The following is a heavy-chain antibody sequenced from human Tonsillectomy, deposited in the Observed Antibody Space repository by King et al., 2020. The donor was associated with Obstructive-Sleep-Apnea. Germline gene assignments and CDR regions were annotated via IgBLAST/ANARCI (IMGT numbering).Heavy chain of an antibody. CDR1: GYIFTGYH. CDR2: INPKSGGT. Sequence: QLVQSGAEVKKPGASVKVSCKASGYIFTGYHMYWVRQAPGQGLECMGWINPKSGGTKYAQKFQGGVTMTRDTSISPAYMELSRLRSDDTAVYYCAGGTVLPTSDHWGQGTLVTVSS. CDR3: AGGTVLPTSDH. D-gene: IGHD2-15*01. V-gene: IGHV1-2*02. J-gene: IGHJ4*02.